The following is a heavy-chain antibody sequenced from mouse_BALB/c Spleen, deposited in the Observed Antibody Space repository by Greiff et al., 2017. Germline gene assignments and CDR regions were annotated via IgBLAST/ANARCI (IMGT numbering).Heavy chain of an antibody. Sequence: EVKVVESGGGLVQPGGSRKLSCAASGFTFSSFGMHWVRQAPEKGLEWVAYISSGSSTIYYADTVKGRFTISRDNPKNTLFLQMTSLRSEDTAMYYCARSDYGSSYGYFDVWGAGTTVTVSS. CDR1: GFTFSSFG. J-gene: IGHJ1*01. CDR3: ARSDYGSSYGYFDV. V-gene: IGHV5-17*02. CDR2: ISSGSSTI. D-gene: IGHD1-1*01.